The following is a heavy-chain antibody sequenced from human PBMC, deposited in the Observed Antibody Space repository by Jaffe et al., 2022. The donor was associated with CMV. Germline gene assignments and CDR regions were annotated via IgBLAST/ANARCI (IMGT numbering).Heavy chain of an antibody. CDR3: ASHTSITMVRGVMSPYYYMDV. D-gene: IGHD3-10*01. CDR2: IYYSGST. V-gene: IGHV4-59*08. J-gene: IGHJ6*03. CDR1: GGSISSYY. Sequence: QVQLQESGPGLVKPSETLSLTCTVSGGSISSYYWSWIRQPPGKGLEWIGYIYYSGSTNYNPSLKSRVTISVDTSKNQFSLKLSSVTAADTAVYYCASHTSITMVRGVMSPYYYMDVWGKGTTVTVSS.